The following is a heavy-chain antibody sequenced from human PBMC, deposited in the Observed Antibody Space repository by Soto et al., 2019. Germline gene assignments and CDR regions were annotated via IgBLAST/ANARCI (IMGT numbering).Heavy chain of an antibody. CDR1: GGSFSGYY. Sequence: ETLSLTCAVYGGSFSGYYWSWIRQPPGKGLEWIGEINHSGSTNYNPSLKSRVTISVDTSKNQFSLKLSSVTAADTAVYYCARGGAAAGQYYYYYYGMDVWGQGTTVTVSS. CDR3: ARGGAAAGQYYYYYYGMDV. CDR2: INHSGST. V-gene: IGHV4-34*01. J-gene: IGHJ6*01. D-gene: IGHD6-13*01.